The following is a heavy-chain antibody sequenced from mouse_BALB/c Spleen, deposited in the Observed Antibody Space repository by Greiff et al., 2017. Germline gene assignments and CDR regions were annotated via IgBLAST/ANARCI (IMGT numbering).Heavy chain of an antibody. CDR3: SREARYDGYYYAMDY. V-gene: IGHV2-6-7*01. CDR2: IWGDGST. J-gene: IGHJ4*01. Sequence: QVQLQQSGPGLVAPSQSLSITCTVSGFSLTGYGVNWVRQPPGKGLEWLGMIWGDGSTDYNSALKSRLSISTDNSKSQVFLKMNSLQTDDTARYYCSREARYDGYYYAMDYWGQGTSVTVSS. CDR1: GFSLTGYG. D-gene: IGHD2-3*01.